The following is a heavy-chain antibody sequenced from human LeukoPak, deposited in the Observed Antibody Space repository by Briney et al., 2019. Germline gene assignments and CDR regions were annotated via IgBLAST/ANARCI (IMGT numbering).Heavy chain of an antibody. CDR3: ARGPGIAVAGPNTDY. J-gene: IGHJ4*02. CDR1: GGSISSYY. Sequence: SETLSLTCTVSGGSISSYYWSWIRQPPGKGLEWIGYIYYSGSTNYNPSLKSRVTISVDTSKNQFSLKLSSVTAADTAVYYCARGPGIAVAGPNTDYWGQGTLVTVSS. V-gene: IGHV4-59*01. CDR2: IYYSGST. D-gene: IGHD6-13*01.